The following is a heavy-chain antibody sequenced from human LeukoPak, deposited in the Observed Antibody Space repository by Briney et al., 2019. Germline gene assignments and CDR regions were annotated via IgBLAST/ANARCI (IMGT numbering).Heavy chain of an antibody. Sequence: SETLSLTCTVSGGSISSYYWSWIRQPPGKGLEWIGYIYYSGSTNYNPSLKSRVTISEDTSKNQFSLKLSSVTAADTAVYYCARESVIAALDYWGQGTLVTVSS. D-gene: IGHD6-13*01. CDR3: ARESVIAALDY. CDR1: GGSISSYY. J-gene: IGHJ4*02. CDR2: IYYSGST. V-gene: IGHV4-59*01.